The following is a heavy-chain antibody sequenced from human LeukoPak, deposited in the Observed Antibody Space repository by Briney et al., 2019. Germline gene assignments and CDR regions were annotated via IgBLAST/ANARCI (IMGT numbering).Heavy chain of an antibody. CDR3: ARAFDYGSNSGYFDY. D-gene: IGHD4-23*01. J-gene: IGHJ4*02. CDR1: GYTFTGYY. CDR2: IIPIFGTA. V-gene: IGHV1-69*13. Sequence: SVTVSCKASGYTFTGYYMHWVRQAPGQGLEWMGGIIPIFGTANYAQKFQGRVTITADESTSTAYMELSSLRSEDTAVYYCARAFDYGSNSGYFDYWGQGTLVTVSS.